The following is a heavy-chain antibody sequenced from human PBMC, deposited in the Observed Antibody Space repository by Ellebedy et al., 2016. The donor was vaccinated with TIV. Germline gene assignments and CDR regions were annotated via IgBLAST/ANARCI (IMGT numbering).Heavy chain of an antibody. CDR2: INAGNGDT. D-gene: IGHD5/OR15-5a*01. V-gene: IGHV1-3*01. CDR3: ARQSSTSGANDY. Sequence: AASVKVSCKASGYSFSSNVIHWIRQAPGQRFAWMGWINAGNGDTRYSQALQGRVTITRDTAANTAYMDLGSLTSEDTAVYYCARQSSTSGANDYWGQGTMVTVSS. CDR1: GYSFSSNV. J-gene: IGHJ4*02.